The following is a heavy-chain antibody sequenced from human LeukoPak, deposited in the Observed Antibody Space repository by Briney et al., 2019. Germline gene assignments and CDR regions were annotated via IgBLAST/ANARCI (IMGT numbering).Heavy chain of an antibody. Sequence: SETLSLTCTVSGGSISSYYWSWIRQPPGKGLEWIGCIYYSGSTNYNPSLKSRVTISVDTSKNQFSLKLSSVTAADTAVYYCARDRYDYYDSSGLYYYGMDVWGQGTTVTVSS. CDR2: IYYSGST. CDR3: ARDRYDYYDSSGLYYYGMDV. V-gene: IGHV4-59*01. CDR1: GGSISSYY. D-gene: IGHD3-22*01. J-gene: IGHJ6*02.